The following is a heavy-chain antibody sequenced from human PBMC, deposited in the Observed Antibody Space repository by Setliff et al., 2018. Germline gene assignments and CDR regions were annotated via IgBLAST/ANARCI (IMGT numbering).Heavy chain of an antibody. CDR1: GFTFSTYE. D-gene: IGHD6-25*01. CDR3: ARSPANGGHDAFDV. J-gene: IGHJ3*01. Sequence: PGGSLRLSCAASGFTFSTYEIHWVRQAPGRGLEWVSSISPYSDYIYYADSVKGRFTISRDNAKNSLYLQMNSLGAEDTAVYFCARSPANGGHDAFDVWGQGTMVTVSS. V-gene: IGHV3-21*06. CDR2: ISPYSDYI.